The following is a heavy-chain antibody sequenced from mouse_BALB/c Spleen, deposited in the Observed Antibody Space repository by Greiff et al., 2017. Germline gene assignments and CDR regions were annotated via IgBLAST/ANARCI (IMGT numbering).Heavy chain of an antibody. V-gene: IGHV3-2*02. CDR3: ARSPITTATYAMDY. D-gene: IGHD1-2*01. CDR2: ISYSGST. CDR1: GYSITSDYA. J-gene: IGHJ4*01. Sequence: VQLQQSGPGLVKPSQSLSLTCTVTGYSITSDYAWNWIRQFPGNKLEWMGYISYSGSTSYNPSLKSRISITRDTSKNQFFLQLNSVTTEDTATYYCARSPITTATYAMDYWGQGTSVTVSS.